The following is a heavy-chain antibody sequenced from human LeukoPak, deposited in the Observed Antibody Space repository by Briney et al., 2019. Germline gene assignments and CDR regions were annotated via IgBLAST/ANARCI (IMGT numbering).Heavy chain of an antibody. V-gene: IGHV3-11*01. CDR1: GFTFSDNY. J-gene: IGHJ4*02. Sequence: GGSLRLSCAASGFTFSDNYMSWIRQAPGKGLEWVSFISISGATIHYADSVRGRLTISRDNAKNSLYLQMNSLRAEDTAMYYCARTIIGIYGSFEYYFDLCGQGTLVTVSS. CDR2: ISISGATI. CDR3: ARTIIGIYGSFEYYFDL. D-gene: IGHD3-16*01.